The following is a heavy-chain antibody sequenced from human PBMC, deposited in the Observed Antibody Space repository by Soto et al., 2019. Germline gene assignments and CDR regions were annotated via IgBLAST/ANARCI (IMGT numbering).Heavy chain of an antibody. CDR2: IYCDDDK. Sequence: QITLKESGPTLVKPTQTLTLTCTFSGFSLSTSGVGVGWIRQPPGKALEWLALIYCDDDKRYSPSLKSRLTISKDTSKNQVVLTMTNMDPVDTATYYCAHKTRLGEEDYWGQGTLVTVSS. CDR3: AHKTRLGEEDY. D-gene: IGHD2-21*01. V-gene: IGHV2-5*02. J-gene: IGHJ4*02. CDR1: GFSLSTSGVG.